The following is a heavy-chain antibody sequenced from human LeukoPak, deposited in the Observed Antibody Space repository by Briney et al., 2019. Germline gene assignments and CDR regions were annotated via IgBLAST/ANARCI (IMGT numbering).Heavy chain of an antibody. V-gene: IGHV3-21*01. CDR1: GFTFSSYS. CDR2: ISSSSSYI. J-gene: IGHJ5*02. Sequence: GGSLRLSCAASGFTFSSYSMNWVRQAPGKGLEWASSISSSSSYIYYADSVKGRFTISRDNAKNSLYLQMNSLRAEDTAVYYCARGGITMVRGPKGGYNWFDPWGQGTLVTVSS. D-gene: IGHD3-10*01. CDR3: ARGGITMVRGPKGGYNWFDP.